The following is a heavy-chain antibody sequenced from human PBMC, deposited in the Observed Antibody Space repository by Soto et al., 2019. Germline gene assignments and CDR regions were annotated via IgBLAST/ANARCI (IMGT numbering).Heavy chain of an antibody. CDR1: GYTFSSYS. J-gene: IGHJ5*02. CDR2: ISADNGDT. D-gene: IGHD3-22*01. CDR3: ARDFYYDVSSRGGYHP. Sequence: QLVQSGPEVKKAGDSVRVSCQASGYTFSSYSITWMRQAPGQGLQLMGWISADNGDTDYAKNFQGRVTMTADTPTNTAYMELRSLRGDDTAVYYCARDFYYDVSSRGGYHPWGQGTLVTVSS. V-gene: IGHV1-18*04.